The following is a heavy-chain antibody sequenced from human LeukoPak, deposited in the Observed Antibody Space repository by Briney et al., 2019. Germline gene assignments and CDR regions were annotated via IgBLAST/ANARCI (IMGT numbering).Heavy chain of an antibody. J-gene: IGHJ6*02. CDR1: GYTFTGYY. V-gene: IGHV1-2*02. Sequence: ASVKVSCKASGYTFTGYYMHWVRQAPRQGLEWMGWINPNSGGTNYAQKFQGRVTMTRDTSISTAYMELSRLRSDDTAVYYCARDVQWELPPGVDVWGQGTTVTVSS. CDR3: ARDVQWELPPGVDV. D-gene: IGHD1-26*01. CDR2: INPNSGGT.